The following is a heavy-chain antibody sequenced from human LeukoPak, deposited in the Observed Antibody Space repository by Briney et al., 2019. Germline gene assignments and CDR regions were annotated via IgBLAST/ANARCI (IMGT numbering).Heavy chain of an antibody. J-gene: IGHJ4*02. D-gene: IGHD6-13*01. CDR1: GYTFTSYD. CDR2: MSPNSGNT. CDR3: ARDGGGYSSRNLDY. Sequence: ASVKVSCKASGYTFTSYDINWVRQATGQGLEWMGWMSPNSGNTGYAQKFQGRVTMTRNTFINTAYMELSSLRSDDTAVYYCARDGGGYSSRNLDYWGQGTLVTVSS. V-gene: IGHV1-8*01.